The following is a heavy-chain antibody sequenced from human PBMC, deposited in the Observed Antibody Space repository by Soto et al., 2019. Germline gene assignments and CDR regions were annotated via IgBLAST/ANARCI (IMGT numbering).Heavy chain of an antibody. CDR1: GFTFSSYA. J-gene: IGHJ3*02. CDR2: ISYDGSNK. Sequence: GGSLRLSCAASGFTFSSYAMHWVRQAPGKGLEWVAVISYDGSNKYYADSVKGRFTISRDNSKNTLYLQMNSLRAEDTAVYYCARGSPHYYDSSGYYFGTTPLRIDAFDIWGQGTMVTVSS. V-gene: IGHV3-30-3*01. D-gene: IGHD3-22*01. CDR3: ARGSPHYYDSSGYYFGTTPLRIDAFDI.